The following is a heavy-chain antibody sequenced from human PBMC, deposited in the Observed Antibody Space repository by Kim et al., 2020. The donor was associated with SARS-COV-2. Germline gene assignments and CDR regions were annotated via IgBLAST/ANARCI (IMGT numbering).Heavy chain of an antibody. V-gene: IGHV3-48*03. D-gene: IGHD6-19*01. J-gene: IGHJ4*02. CDR1: GFTFSSYE. Sequence: GGSLRLSCAASGFTFSSYEMNWVRQAPGKGLEWVSYISSSGSTIYYADSVKGRFTISRDNAKNSLYLQMNSLRAEDTAVYYCARDGGIAVAGSDYWGQGTLVTVSS. CDR2: ISSSGSTI. CDR3: ARDGGIAVAGSDY.